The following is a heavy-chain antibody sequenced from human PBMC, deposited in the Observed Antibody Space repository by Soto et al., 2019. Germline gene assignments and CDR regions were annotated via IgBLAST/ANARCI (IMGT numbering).Heavy chain of an antibody. CDR2: IYYSGSA. D-gene: IGHD2-21*02. CDR3: ARLYCRGNCCSLGGAFDV. V-gene: IGHV4-31*03. J-gene: IGHJ3*01. Sequence: HVQLQESGPGLVKPSETLSLTCTVSGGTISSGGFFWTWMRQPPGEGLEWIGYIYYSGSAYYNPSLNSRVTMSVDTSSNQFSLKLSSVTVADTAVYYCARLYCRGNCCSLGGAFDVWGQGTMVTVSS. CDR1: GGTISSGGFF.